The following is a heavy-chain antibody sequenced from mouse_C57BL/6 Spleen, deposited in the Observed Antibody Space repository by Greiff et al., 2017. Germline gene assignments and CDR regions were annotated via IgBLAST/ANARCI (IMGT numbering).Heavy chain of an antibody. Sequence: QVQLQQPGAELVKPGASVKLSCKASGYTFTSYWMHWVKQRPGQGLEWIGMIHPNSGSTNYNEKFKSKATLTVDKSSSTAYMQLSSLTSADSAVYYWARSLITTVVAPMAMDYWGQGTSVTVSS. CDR1: GYTFTSYW. CDR2: IHPNSGST. J-gene: IGHJ4*01. D-gene: IGHD1-1*01. V-gene: IGHV1-64*01. CDR3: ARSLITTVVAPMAMDY.